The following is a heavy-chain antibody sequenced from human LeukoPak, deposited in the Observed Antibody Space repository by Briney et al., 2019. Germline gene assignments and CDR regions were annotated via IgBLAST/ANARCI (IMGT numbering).Heavy chain of an antibody. Sequence: SETLSLTCTVSGGSISSYYWSWIRQPAGKGLEWIGRIYTSGSTNYNPSLKSRVTMSVDTSKNQFSLKLSSVTAADTAVYYCAGESRVQLWQYFDYWGQGTLVTVSS. CDR1: GGSISSYY. J-gene: IGHJ4*02. CDR2: IYTSGST. CDR3: AGESRVQLWQYFDY. V-gene: IGHV4-4*07. D-gene: IGHD5-18*01.